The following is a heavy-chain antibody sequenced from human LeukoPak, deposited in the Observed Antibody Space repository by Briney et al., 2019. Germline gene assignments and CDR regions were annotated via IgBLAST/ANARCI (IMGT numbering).Heavy chain of an antibody. Sequence: VASVKVSCKASGYTFTSYGISWVRQAPGRGLEWMGWISAYNGNTNYAQKLQGRVTMTTDTSTSTAYMELRSLRSDDTAVYYCARADCSSTSCPSDYWGQGTLVTVSS. J-gene: IGHJ4*02. CDR2: ISAYNGNT. V-gene: IGHV1-18*01. CDR1: GYTFTSYG. D-gene: IGHD2-2*01. CDR3: ARADCSSTSCPSDY.